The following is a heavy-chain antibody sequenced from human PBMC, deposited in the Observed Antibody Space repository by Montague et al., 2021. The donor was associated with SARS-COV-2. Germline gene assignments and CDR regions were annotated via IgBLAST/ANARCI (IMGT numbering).Heavy chain of an antibody. Sequence: SLRLSCAASRFTFSSYAMSWVRQAPGKGLEWVSAISGSGGSRYSAGSLRGRFTISRDNSKNTLYLQLNSLRAEDPAVYYCSKDLTGGGELQGLFDYWGQGTLVTVSS. CDR2: ISGSGGSR. J-gene: IGHJ4*02. V-gene: IGHV3-23*01. D-gene: IGHD1-14*01. CDR1: RFTFSSYA. CDR3: SKDLTGGGELQGLFDY.